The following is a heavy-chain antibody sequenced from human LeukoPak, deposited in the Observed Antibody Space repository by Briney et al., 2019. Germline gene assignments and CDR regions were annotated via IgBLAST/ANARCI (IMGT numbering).Heavy chain of an antibody. Sequence: GGSLRLSCSASGFTFSSYAMHWVRQAPGKGLEYVSAISGNGGNTYYADSGKGRLTISRNNSKNTLYLQMSSLRAEDTAVYYCVKDRFDILTGPGSNWGQGTLVTVSS. J-gene: IGHJ4*02. CDR1: GFTFSSYA. D-gene: IGHD3-9*01. V-gene: IGHV3-64D*06. CDR2: ISGNGGNT. CDR3: VKDRFDILTGPGSN.